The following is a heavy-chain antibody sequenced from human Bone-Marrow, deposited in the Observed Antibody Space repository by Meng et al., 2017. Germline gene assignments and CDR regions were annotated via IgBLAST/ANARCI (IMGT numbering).Heavy chain of an antibody. CDR2: IYHDGST. D-gene: IGHD3-3*01. CDR1: VPSSSSSHC. CDR3: ARAAYDIWSGYAP. V-gene: IGHV4-4*02. Sequence: AQLQESAPGLVKPSGTMSLPVVASVPSSSSSHCWGWVLKPPGKGLEWIGEIYHDGSTNYTPSLKSRVTISVDKSKNQFSLKSSSVTAADTAVYYCARAAYDIWSGYAPWGQGSLVTVSS. J-gene: IGHJ5*02.